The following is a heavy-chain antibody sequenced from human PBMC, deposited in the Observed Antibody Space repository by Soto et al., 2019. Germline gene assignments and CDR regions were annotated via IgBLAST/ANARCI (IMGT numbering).Heavy chain of an antibody. J-gene: IGHJ4*02. D-gene: IGHD2-15*01. CDR2: IYYSGST. CDR3: ARQRFYCSGGSCYHFYFDY. V-gene: IGHV4-59*01. CDR1: GGSIISYY. Sequence: SETRSLTCTVSGGSIISYYWSWIRQPPGKGLEWIGYIYYSGSTNYNPSLKSRVTISVDTSKNQFSLKLTSVTAADTAVYYCARQRFYCSGGSCYHFYFDYWGQGTLVTVSS.